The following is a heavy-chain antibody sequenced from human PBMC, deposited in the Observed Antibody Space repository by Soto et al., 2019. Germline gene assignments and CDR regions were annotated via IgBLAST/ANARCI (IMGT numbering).Heavy chain of an antibody. V-gene: IGHV3-74*01. D-gene: IGHD3-10*01. CDR2: IKGDESDT. CDR3: ARGAYRAYYLDH. CDR1: GFSFSTYW. Sequence: EVQLVESGGGLVKPGGSLRLSCAASGFSFSTYWMHWVRQAPGKGLVWVSRIKGDESDTNYADSVKGRFTISRDNAQNTLYLQMSSLRAEDTAIYYCARGAYRAYYLDHWGQGALVTIS. J-gene: IGHJ4*02.